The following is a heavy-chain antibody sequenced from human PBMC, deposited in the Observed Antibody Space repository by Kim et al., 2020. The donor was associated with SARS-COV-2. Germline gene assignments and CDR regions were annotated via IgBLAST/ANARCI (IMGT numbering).Heavy chain of an antibody. CDR2: IIHIFDTA. V-gene: IGHV1-69*13. CDR3: GREGIVGAITGWFDA. D-gene: IGHD1-26*01. Sequence: SVKVSCKVSGGTFSSYAISWVRQAPGQGLEWMGGIIHIFDTANYAQKFQGRVTFTADESASTVSMDLSSLTSEDTAVYYCGREGIVGAITGWFDAWGQGPLVTVSS. CDR1: GGTFSSYA. J-gene: IGHJ5*02.